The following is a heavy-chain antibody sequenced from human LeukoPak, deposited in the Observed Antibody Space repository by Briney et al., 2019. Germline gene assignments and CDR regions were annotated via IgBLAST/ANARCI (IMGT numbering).Heavy chain of an antibody. Sequence: TSETLSLTCTVSGGSISNGSYYWSWIRQPAGKGLEWIGRIYTSGSTNYNPSLKSRVTISLDTSKNQFSLKLSSVTAADTAVYYCANSIDFDYGDYYFDYWGQGALVTISS. D-gene: IGHD4-17*01. J-gene: IGHJ4*02. CDR1: GGSISNGSYY. CDR3: ANSIDFDYGDYYFDY. V-gene: IGHV4-61*02. CDR2: IYTSGST.